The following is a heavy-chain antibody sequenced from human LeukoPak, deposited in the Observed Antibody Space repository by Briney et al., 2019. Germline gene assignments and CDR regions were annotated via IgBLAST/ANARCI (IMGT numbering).Heavy chain of an antibody. D-gene: IGHD1-26*01. CDR3: ARGIVGATGDAFDI. J-gene: IGHJ3*02. V-gene: IGHV3-53*01. CDR1: GFTVISNH. CDR2: MYSSGST. Sequence: GGSLRLSCAASGFTVISNHMSWVRQAPGKGLEWVSGMYSSGSTYYADSVKGRFTISRDNSKNTVDLQMNSLRAEDTAVYYCARGIVGATGDAFDIWGQGTMVTVSS.